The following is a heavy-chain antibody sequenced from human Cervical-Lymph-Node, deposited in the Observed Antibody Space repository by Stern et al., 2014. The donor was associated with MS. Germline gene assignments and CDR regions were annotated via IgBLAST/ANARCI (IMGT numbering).Heavy chain of an antibody. CDR1: GVSISNYF. V-gene: IGHV4-59*01. CDR2: TYYNGAT. CDR3: ARDLAD. J-gene: IGHJ4*02. Sequence: VQLQESSPGLVKPSETLSLTCTVSGVSISNYFWNWIRQPPGKGLEWIGSTYYNGATNYNPSLKSRVTISVDTSKNQFSLKLHSVTAADTAVYYCARDLADWGQGTLVTVSS.